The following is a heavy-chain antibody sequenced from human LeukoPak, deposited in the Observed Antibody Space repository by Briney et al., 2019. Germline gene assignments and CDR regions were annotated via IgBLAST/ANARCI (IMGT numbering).Heavy chain of an antibody. CDR1: GYSFTSYW. CDR3: ARLMHSFSYYYDSSGYYYIDY. D-gene: IGHD3-22*01. V-gene: IGHV5-51*01. J-gene: IGHJ4*02. Sequence: GESLKISCKGSGYSFTSYWIGWVRQMPGKGLEWMGIIYPGDSDTRYSPSFQGQVTISADKSISTAYLQWSSLRASDTATYYCARLMHSFSYYYDSSGYYYIDYWGQGTLVTVSS. CDR2: IYPGDSDT.